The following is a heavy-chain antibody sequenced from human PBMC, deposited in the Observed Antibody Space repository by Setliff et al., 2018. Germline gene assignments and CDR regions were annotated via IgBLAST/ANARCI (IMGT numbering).Heavy chain of an antibody. Sequence: SETLSLTCTVSGASISANHYWGWIRQTPGKGLEWIGSIYYSGSTNYNPSLKSRFTISRDNAKNSLYLQLNSLRAEDTAVYYCATNPRKGRSGGYYYDDPYYFYMDVWGKGTTVTVSS. CDR1: GASISANHY. V-gene: IGHV4-39*01. D-gene: IGHD3-22*01. CDR2: IYYSGST. CDR3: ATNPRKGRSGGYYYDDPYYFYMDV. J-gene: IGHJ6*03.